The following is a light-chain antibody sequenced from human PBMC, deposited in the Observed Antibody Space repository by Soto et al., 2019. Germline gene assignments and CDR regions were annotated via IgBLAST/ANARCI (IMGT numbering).Light chain of an antibody. CDR2: DAS. CDR1: QTVSSY. CDR3: QHRMNWPLT. J-gene: IGKJ5*01. Sequence: EIVLTQSPATLSLSPGERATLSCRASQTVSSYLLWYQQKPGQAPRPLIYDASNRVTGVPARFTGSGSETDFTLTISSLEPEDFAVYYCQHRMNWPLTFGQGTRLEI. V-gene: IGKV3-11*01.